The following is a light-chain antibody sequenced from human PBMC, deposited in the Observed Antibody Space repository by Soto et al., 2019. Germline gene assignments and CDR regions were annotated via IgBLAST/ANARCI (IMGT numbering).Light chain of an antibody. Sequence: DIQLTQSPSFLSASVGDRVTITCRASQGISSYLAWYQQKPGKAPKLLIYAASTLQSGVPSRFSGSGSGTEFSLTNSTLQPEDFATYCCHQLNSYPITFGQGTRLEMK. CDR3: HQLNSYPIT. J-gene: IGKJ5*01. V-gene: IGKV1-9*01. CDR1: QGISSY. CDR2: AAS.